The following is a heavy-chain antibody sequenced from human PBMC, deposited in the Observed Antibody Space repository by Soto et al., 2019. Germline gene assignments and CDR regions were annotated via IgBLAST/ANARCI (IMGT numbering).Heavy chain of an antibody. D-gene: IGHD3-10*01. CDR3: ARQVTMVRGVDYNYYGMDV. Sequence: PGESLKISCKGSGYSFTSYWISWVRQMPGKGLEWMGRIDPSDSYTNYSPSFQGHVTISADKSISTAYLQWSSLKASDTAMYYCARQVTMVRGVDYNYYGMDVWGQGTTVTVSS. V-gene: IGHV5-10-1*01. CDR2: IDPSDSYT. J-gene: IGHJ6*02. CDR1: GYSFTSYW.